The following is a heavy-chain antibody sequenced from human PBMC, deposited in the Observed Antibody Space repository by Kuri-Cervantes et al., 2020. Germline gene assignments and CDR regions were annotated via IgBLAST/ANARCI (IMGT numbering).Heavy chain of an antibody. D-gene: IGHD6-13*01. Sequence: SVKVSCKASGYSFTSYDINWVRQATGQGLEWMGWIIPIFGTANYAQKFQGRVMITTDESTSTAYMELSSLRSEDTAVYYCARDTLGGIAAAGPGGYWGQGTLVTVSS. CDR1: GYSFTSYD. CDR3: ARDTLGGIAAAGPGGY. CDR2: IIPIFGTA. J-gene: IGHJ4*02. V-gene: IGHV1-69*05.